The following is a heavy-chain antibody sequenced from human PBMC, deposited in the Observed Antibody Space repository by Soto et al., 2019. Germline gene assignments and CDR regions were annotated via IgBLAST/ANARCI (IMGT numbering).Heavy chain of an antibody. CDR3: AKESDISLFYFDD. Sequence: SGGGLVQPGGSLRLSCAASTFTFSRYAMSWVRQAPGKGLEWVSTISGSGGSTYYADSVKGRFTISRDNSKSALYLQMNSLRAEDTAIYYCAKESDISLFYFDDWGQGTLVTVSS. CDR2: ISGSGGST. V-gene: IGHV3-23*01. D-gene: IGHD2-15*01. CDR1: TFTFSRYA. J-gene: IGHJ4*02.